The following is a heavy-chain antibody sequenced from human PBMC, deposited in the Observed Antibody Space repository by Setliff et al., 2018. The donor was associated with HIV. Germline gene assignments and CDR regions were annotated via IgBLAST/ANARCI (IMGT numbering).Heavy chain of an antibody. CDR2: IKSKTDGGTT. J-gene: IGHJ6*02. V-gene: IGHV3-15*01. CDR3: TTRYYGSGSRPYYYYGMDV. Sequence: GGSLRLSCAASGFTFSNAWMSWVRQAPGKGLEWVGRIKSKTDGGTTDYAAPVKGRFTISRDDSKNALYLQMNSLKTEDTAVYYCTTRYYGSGSRPYYYYGMDVWGQGTTVTV. D-gene: IGHD3-10*01. CDR1: GFTFSNAW.